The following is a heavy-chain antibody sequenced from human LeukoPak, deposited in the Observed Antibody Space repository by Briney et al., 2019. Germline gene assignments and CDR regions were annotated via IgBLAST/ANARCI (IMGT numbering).Heavy chain of an antibody. D-gene: IGHD1-26*01. CDR2: ISSSSSYI. V-gene: IGHV3-21*01. CDR3: ARESGGDLGEAFDI. Sequence: GGSLRLSCAASGVTFSSYSMNWVRQAPGKGLECVSSISSSSSYIYYADSVKGRFTISRDNAKNSLYLQMNSLRAEDTAVYYCARESGGDLGEAFDIWGQGTMVTVS. J-gene: IGHJ3*02. CDR1: GVTFSSYS.